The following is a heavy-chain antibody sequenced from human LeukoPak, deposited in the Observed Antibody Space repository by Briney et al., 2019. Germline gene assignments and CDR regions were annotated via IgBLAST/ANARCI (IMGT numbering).Heavy chain of an antibody. J-gene: IGHJ4*02. Sequence: GGSLSLFCAASGFTLSSYAMSWVRRARGKGLECVSAIVNGGGSTNYADSVKGRFTISRDNSKNTLYLQMNSLRAEDTAVYYCAKRRYESFGDFDYWGQGTLVTVSS. CDR1: GFTLSSYA. D-gene: IGHD1-14*01. V-gene: IGHV3-23*01. CDR2: IVNGGGST. CDR3: AKRRYESFGDFDY.